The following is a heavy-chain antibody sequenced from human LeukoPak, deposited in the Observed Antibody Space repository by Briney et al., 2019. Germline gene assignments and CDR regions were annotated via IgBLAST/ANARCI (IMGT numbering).Heavy chain of an antibody. CDR3: ASSLRPPYSRYDWYFDY. Sequence: GGSLRLSCAASGFTFSSYGMHWVRQAPGKGLEWVAVISYDGSNKYYADSVKGRFTISRDNSKNTLYLQMNSLRAEDTAVYYCASSLRPPYSRYDWYFDYWGQGTLVTVSS. CDR1: GFTFSSYG. D-gene: IGHD5-12*01. J-gene: IGHJ4*02. CDR2: ISYDGSNK. V-gene: IGHV3-30*03.